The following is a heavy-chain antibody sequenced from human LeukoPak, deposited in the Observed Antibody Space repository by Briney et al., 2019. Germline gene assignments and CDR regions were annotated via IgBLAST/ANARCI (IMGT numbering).Heavy chain of an antibody. Sequence: GGSLRLSCSASGFTFSSYAMHWVRQPPGKGLEFVSVINSNGGSTLYADSVKGRFTISRDNSKNTLYLQRSSLRAEDTAVYYCVKVVGYCDGGTCYNSGMEYWGQGTLVTVSS. J-gene: IGHJ4*02. CDR3: VKVVGYCDGGTCYNSGMEY. D-gene: IGHD2-15*01. V-gene: IGHV3-64D*08. CDR1: GFTFSSYA. CDR2: INSNGGST.